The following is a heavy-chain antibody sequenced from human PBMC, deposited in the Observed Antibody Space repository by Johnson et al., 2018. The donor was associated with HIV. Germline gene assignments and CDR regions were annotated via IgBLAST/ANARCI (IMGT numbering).Heavy chain of an antibody. Sequence: VQLVESGGSVVRPGGSLRLYCVASGFSFDDFAVSWVRQVPGRGLEWVSGFYWSGGSTYYADSVKGRFTISRDNSKNTLNLQMNSLRAEDTAVYYCARGEQWLVPDSEDAFDIWGQGTMVTVSS. J-gene: IGHJ3*02. CDR2: FYWSGGST. D-gene: IGHD6-19*01. V-gene: IGHV3-20*04. CDR1: GFSFDDFA. CDR3: ARGEQWLVPDSEDAFDI.